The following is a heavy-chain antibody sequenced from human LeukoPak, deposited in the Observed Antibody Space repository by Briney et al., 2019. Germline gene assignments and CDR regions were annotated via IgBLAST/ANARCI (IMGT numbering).Heavy chain of an antibody. Sequence: ASVKVSCKASGYTFTSYGISWVRQAPGQGLEWMGWISVNSGGTNYAQKFYARVTMTRDTSISTAYMELSRLRSDDTAVFYCARSPHILTGENFDFWGQGTLVTVSS. D-gene: IGHD3-9*01. J-gene: IGHJ4*02. CDR3: ARSPHILTGENFDF. CDR2: ISVNSGGT. V-gene: IGHV1-2*02. CDR1: GYTFTSYG.